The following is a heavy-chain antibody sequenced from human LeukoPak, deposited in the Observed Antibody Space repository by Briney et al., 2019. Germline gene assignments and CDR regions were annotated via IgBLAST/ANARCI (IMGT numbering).Heavy chain of an antibody. V-gene: IGHV3-64*02. J-gene: IGHJ6*03. D-gene: IGHD1-26*01. CDR1: GFTFSSYT. Sequence: PGGSLRLSCAASGFTFSSYTMHWVCQAPGKRLQSVSAITSNGGYTHYADSVKGRFTISRDNSRNALFLQMGGLRIEDMAVYYCARVKMGATVSDYYYYYMDVWGKGTTVTVSS. CDR3: ARVKMGATVSDYYYYYMDV. CDR2: ITSNGGYT.